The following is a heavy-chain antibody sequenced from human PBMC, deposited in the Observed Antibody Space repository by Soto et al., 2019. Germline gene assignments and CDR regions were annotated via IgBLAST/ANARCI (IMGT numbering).Heavy chain of an antibody. D-gene: IGHD2-2*01. CDR2: ISGRGGST. CDR3: PKQEIIVVPPAPPDC. J-gene: IGHJ4*02. CDR1: GFTFSSYA. V-gene: IGHV3-23*01. Sequence: EVQLLESGGGLVQSGGSLRLACAASGFTFSSYAMSWVRQAPGQGLEWVSAISGRGGSTYYADSVKGRFTISRDNSKNSPHLKMNTLRAEDPAVYYCPKQEIIVVPPAPPDCSGQGTLVTVSP.